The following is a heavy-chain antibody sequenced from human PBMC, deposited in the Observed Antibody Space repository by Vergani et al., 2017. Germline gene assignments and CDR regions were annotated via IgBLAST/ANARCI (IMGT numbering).Heavy chain of an antibody. CDR2: LYHSGTT. CDR3: ARGLNYVGAFDI. V-gene: IGHV4-38-2*01. J-gene: IGHJ3*02. D-gene: IGHD1-7*01. Sequence: QVQLQESGPGLVKPSETLSLTCAVSGYSISGGYYWGWIRQSPGKGLEWIGTLYHSGTTYYSPSLKSRIIISLDTSKNQFSLKVNSVTAADTAVYYCARGLNYVGAFDIWGQGTMVTVSS. CDR1: GYSISGGYY.